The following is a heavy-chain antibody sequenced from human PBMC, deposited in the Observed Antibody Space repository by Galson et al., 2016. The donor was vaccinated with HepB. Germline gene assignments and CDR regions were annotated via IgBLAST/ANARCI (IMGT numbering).Heavy chain of an antibody. CDR2: IGSAGDT. CDR1: GFTFSRYD. CDR3: ARESTGRGVDAFDI. J-gene: IGHJ3*02. D-gene: IGHD3-16*01. V-gene: IGHV3-13*04. Sequence: SLRLSCAASGFTFSRYDMHWVRQVTGEGLQWVSAIGSAGDTYYSGSVKGRFTISRENAKNSLYLQMNSLRAGDTAVYYCARESTGRGVDAFDIWGQGTMVTVSS.